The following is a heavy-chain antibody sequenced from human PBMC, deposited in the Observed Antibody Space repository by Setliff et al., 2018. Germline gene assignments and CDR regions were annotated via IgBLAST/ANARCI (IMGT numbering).Heavy chain of an antibody. J-gene: IGHJ4*02. CDR1: GYTFTNYG. CDR3: ATFRGYTYGYDY. CDR2: IRPHNGNT. Sequence: ASVKVSCKASGYTFTNYGITWVRQAPGQGLEWMGWIRPHNGNTAYAQKFQDRVILTTDTSTTTVYMELRSLGSDDTAVYYFATFRGYTYGYDYWGQGTLVTVSS. D-gene: IGHD5-18*01. V-gene: IGHV1-18*01.